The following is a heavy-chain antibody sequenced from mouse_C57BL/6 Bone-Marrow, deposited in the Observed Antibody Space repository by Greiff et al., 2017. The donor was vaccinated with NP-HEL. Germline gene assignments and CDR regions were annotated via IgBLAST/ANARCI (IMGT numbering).Heavy chain of an antibody. D-gene: IGHD3-3*01. Sequence: EVKLMESGPVLVKPGASVKMSCKASGYTFTDYYMNWVKQSHGKSLEWIGVINPYNGGTSYNQKFKGKATLTVDKSSSTAYMELNSLTSEDSAGYYCARGTRDYFDYWGQGTTLTVSS. J-gene: IGHJ2*01. CDR3: ARGTRDYFDY. CDR1: GYTFTDYY. V-gene: IGHV1-19*01. CDR2: INPYNGGT.